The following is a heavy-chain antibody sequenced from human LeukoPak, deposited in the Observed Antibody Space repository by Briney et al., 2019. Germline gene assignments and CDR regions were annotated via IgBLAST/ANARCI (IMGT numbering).Heavy chain of an antibody. CDR1: GGTFSSYA. CDR3: ARSSIFGVVIAFYYYVDV. D-gene: IGHD3-3*02. CDR2: IIPIFGTA. Sequence: ASVKVSCKASGGTFSSYAISWVRQAPGQGLEWMGGIIPIFGTANYAQKFQGRVTITADESTSTAYMELSSLRSEDTAVYYYARSSIFGVVIAFYYYVDVWGKGTTVTVSS. V-gene: IGHV1-69*13. J-gene: IGHJ6*03.